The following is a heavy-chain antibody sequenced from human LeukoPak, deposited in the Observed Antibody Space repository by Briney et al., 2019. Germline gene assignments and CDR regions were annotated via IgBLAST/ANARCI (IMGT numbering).Heavy chain of an antibody. V-gene: IGHV3-48*04. Sequence: HPGRSLRLSCAASGFTFSSYSMNWVRQAPGKGLEWVSYISSSSSTIYYADSVKGRFTISRDNAKNSLYLQMNSLRAEDTAVYYCARDRYGSVAWFDPWGQGTLVTVSS. CDR3: ARDRYGSVAWFDP. CDR2: ISSSSSTI. D-gene: IGHD3-10*01. J-gene: IGHJ5*02. CDR1: GFTFSSYS.